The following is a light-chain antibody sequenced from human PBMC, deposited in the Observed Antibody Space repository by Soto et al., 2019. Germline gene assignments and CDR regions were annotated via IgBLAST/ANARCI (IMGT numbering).Light chain of an antibody. CDR2: DAS. J-gene: IGKJ1*01. CDR1: QSISSW. V-gene: IGKV1-5*01. CDR3: QQYNSYSWT. Sequence: IQMPQSPSTLSASVGDRVTITFRASQSISSWLAWYQQKPGKAPKLLIYDASSLESGVPSRFSGSGSGTEFTLTISSLQPDDFATYYCQQYNSYSWTFGQGTKVDIK.